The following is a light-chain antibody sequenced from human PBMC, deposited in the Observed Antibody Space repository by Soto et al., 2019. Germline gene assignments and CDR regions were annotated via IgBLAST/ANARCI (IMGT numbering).Light chain of an antibody. V-gene: IGKV4-1*01. Sequence: DIVMTQSPDSLAVSLGERATINCKSSQSVLYSSNTKNYLAWYQQKPGQPPKLLIYWASTREYGVPDRFSGRGSGRDFTLTISSLQAEDVAGYYCQQYYGTPYTFGQGTKLEIK. J-gene: IGKJ2*01. CDR3: QQYYGTPYT. CDR1: QSVLYSSNTKNY. CDR2: WAS.